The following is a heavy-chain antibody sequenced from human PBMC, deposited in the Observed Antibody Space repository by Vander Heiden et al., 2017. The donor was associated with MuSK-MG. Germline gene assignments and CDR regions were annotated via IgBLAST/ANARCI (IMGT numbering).Heavy chain of an antibody. CDR1: GYSISSGYY. CDR3: ARDLSVIAKFDP. V-gene: IGHV4-38-2*02. CDR2: IYHSGIT. J-gene: IGHJ5*02. Sequence: QVQLQESGPGLVKPSETLSLTCVVAGYSISSGYYWGGSRQPPGKGLEWIGSIYHSGITYYNPSLMSRLTISVDTSKNQVSLKLISVTAADTAVYYCARDLSVIAKFDPWGQGTLVTVSS. D-gene: IGHD2-21*01.